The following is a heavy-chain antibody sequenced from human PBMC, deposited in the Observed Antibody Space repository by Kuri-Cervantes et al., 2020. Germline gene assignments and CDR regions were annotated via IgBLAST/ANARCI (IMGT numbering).Heavy chain of an antibody. CDR1: GFTFSSYW. Sequence: ETLSLTCAASGFTFSSYWMSWVRQAPGKGLEWVANIKQDGSEKCYVDSVKGRFTISRDDSMNTLYLQMNSLRAEDSAVYYCAREPSGSNAGAVDYWGQGTLVTVSS. D-gene: IGHD4-23*01. CDR3: AREPSGSNAGAVDY. J-gene: IGHJ4*02. V-gene: IGHV3-7*03. CDR2: IKQDGSEK.